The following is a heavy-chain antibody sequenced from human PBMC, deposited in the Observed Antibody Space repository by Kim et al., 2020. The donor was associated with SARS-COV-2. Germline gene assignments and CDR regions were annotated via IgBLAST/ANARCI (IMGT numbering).Heavy chain of an antibody. V-gene: IGHV3-74*01. D-gene: IGHD3-16*01. J-gene: IGHJ4*02. CDR2: LNSDESST. CDR1: GFNFGSYW. CDR3: ARGDYIITFIDY. Sequence: GGSLRLSCAASGFNFGSYWMHWVRQAPGKGLVWVSRLNSDESSTNYADFVKGRFTISRDNAKKTLYLQMNGLRAEDTAVYYCARGDYIITFIDYWGQGTL.